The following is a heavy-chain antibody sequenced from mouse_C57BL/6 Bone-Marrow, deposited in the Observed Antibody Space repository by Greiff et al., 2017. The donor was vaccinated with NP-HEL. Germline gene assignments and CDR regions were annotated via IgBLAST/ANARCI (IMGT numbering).Heavy chain of an antibody. CDR1: GYTFTSYG. J-gene: IGHJ3*01. CDR2: IYPRSGNT. Sequence: VQVVESGAELARPGASVKLSCKASGYTFTSYGISWVKQRTGQGLEWIGEIYPRSGNTYYNEKFKGKATLTADKSSSTAYMELRSLTSEDSAVYFCARGRWFPPFAYWGQGTLVTVSA. V-gene: IGHV1-81*01. CDR3: ARGRWFPPFAY. D-gene: IGHD2-3*01.